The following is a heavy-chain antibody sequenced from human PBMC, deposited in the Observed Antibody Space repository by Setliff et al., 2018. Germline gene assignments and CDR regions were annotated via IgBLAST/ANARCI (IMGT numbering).Heavy chain of an antibody. CDR1: GGSFSGYY. J-gene: IGHJ4*02. CDR2: INHSGST. CDR3: TVYNTGSSKDHY. V-gene: IGHV4-34*01. D-gene: IGHD2-8*02. Sequence: SETLSLTCAVYGGSFSGYYWSWIRQPPGKGLEWIGEINHSGSTNYNPSLKSRVTISVDKSKNQFSLKLSSVTAADTALYYCTVYNTGSSKDHYWGQGTPVTVPQ.